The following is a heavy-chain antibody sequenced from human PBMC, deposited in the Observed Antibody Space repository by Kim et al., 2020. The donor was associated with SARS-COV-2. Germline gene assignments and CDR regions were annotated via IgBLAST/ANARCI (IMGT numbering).Heavy chain of an antibody. CDR2: INTNTGNP. V-gene: IGHV7-4-1*02. J-gene: IGHJ6*02. D-gene: IGHD4-17*01. CDR3: ARAPLLKTTRNVGYWGYGMDV. Sequence: ASVKVSCKASGYTFTSYAMNWVRQAPGQGLEWMGWINTNTGNPTYAQGFTGRFVFSLDTSVSTAYLQISSLKAEDTAVYYCARAPLLKTTRNVGYWGYGMDVWGQGTTVTVSS. CDR1: GYTFTSYA.